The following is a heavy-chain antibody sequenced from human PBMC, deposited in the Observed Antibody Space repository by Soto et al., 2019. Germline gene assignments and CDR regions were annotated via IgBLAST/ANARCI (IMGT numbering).Heavy chain of an antibody. CDR1: GYSFTSYF. D-gene: IGHD3-22*01. CDR3: AREYGNYDSSGYYAY. J-gene: IGHJ4*02. Sequence: ASVKVSCKTSGYSFTSYFIHWVRQAPGQGLEWMGIINPSGGSTNYAQRLQGRVSMTRDRSTSTVHMELSSLRSDDTAMYYCAREYGNYDSSGYYAYWGQGTLVTVSS. CDR2: INPSGGST. V-gene: IGHV1-46*01.